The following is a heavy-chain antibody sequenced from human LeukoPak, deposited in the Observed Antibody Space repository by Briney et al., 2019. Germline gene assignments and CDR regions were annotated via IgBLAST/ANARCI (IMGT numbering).Heavy chain of an antibody. CDR3: ARGPRYVDTAMSYYWYFDL. V-gene: IGHV1-24*01. CDR2: FDPEDGET. J-gene: IGHJ2*01. CDR1: GYTLTELS. D-gene: IGHD5-18*01. Sequence: ASVKVSCKVSGYTLTELSMHWVRQAPGKGLEWMGGFDPEDGETIYAQKFQGRVTMTTDTSTSTAYMELRSLRSDDTAVYYCARGPRYVDTAMSYYWYFDLWGRGTLVTVSS.